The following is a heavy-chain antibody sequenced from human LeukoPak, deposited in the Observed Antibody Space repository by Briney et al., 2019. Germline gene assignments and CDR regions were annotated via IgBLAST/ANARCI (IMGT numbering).Heavy chain of an antibody. V-gene: IGHV7-4-1*02. Sequence: ASVKVSCKASGYTFTSYAMNWVRQAPGQGLEWMGWINTNTGNPTYAQGFTGRFVFSLDTSVSTAYLQVSSLKAEDTAVYYCARQGPGYCSSTSCYGIDSGGQGTLVTV. CDR1: GYTFTSYA. J-gene: IGHJ4*02. D-gene: IGHD2-2*01. CDR2: INTNTGNP. CDR3: ARQGPGYCSSTSCYGIDS.